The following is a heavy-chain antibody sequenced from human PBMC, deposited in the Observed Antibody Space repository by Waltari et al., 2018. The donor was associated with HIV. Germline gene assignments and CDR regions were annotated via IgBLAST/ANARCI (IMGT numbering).Heavy chain of an antibody. J-gene: IGHJ6*02. CDR2: IYYSGST. V-gene: IGHV4-59*08. CDR3: ARGAYYGSGSYYNFYYYYGMDV. Sequence: QVQLQESGPGLVKPSETLSLTCTVSGGSISSYYWSWIRQPPGKGLEWIGYIYYSGSTNYNPSLKSRVTISVDTSKNQFSLKLSSVTAADTAVYYCARGAYYGSGSYYNFYYYYGMDVWGQGTTVTVSS. CDR1: GGSISSYY. D-gene: IGHD3-10*01.